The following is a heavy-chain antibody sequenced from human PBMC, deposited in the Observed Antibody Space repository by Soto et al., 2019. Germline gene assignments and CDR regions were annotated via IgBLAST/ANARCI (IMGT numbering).Heavy chain of an antibody. CDR1: GFTFSSYA. D-gene: IGHD3-22*01. J-gene: IGHJ5*02. V-gene: IGHV3-23*01. CDR2: ISGSGGST. Sequence: EVQLLESGGGLVQRGGSLRLSCAAAGFTFSSYAMSWVRQAPGKGLEWVSSISGSGGSTYYANSMKGRFTISRDNSQNSLFLQMNSLRAEDTAVYFCAKDFHLYDSTNWFDLWGQGTLVTVSS. CDR3: AKDFHLYDSTNWFDL.